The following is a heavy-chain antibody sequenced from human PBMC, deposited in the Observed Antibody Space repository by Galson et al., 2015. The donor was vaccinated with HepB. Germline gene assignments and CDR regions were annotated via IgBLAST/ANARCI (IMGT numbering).Heavy chain of an antibody. D-gene: IGHD2-15*01. Sequence: SVKVSCKASGYTFTSNAMHWVRQAPGQGLEWMGWINAANGKTKYSQKFQGRVTITRDTSANTAYMELSSLRSEDTAVYYCAKARGSGQYGVDVWGQGTTVTVSS. CDR1: GYTFTSNA. CDR2: INAANGKT. J-gene: IGHJ6*02. CDR3: AKARGSGQYGVDV. V-gene: IGHV1-3*01.